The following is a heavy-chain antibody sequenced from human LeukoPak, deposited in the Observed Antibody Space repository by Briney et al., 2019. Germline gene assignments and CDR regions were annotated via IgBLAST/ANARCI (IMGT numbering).Heavy chain of an antibody. J-gene: IGHJ4*02. D-gene: IGHD2-15*01. Sequence: GGSLRLSCAASGFTFSSYSMNWVRQAPGKGLEWVSYISSSSSTIYYADSVKGRFTISRDNAKNSLYLQMNSLRAEDTAVYYCARCRGARPFDYWGQGTLVTVSS. CDR1: GFTFSSYS. CDR3: ARCRGARPFDY. CDR2: ISSSSSTI. V-gene: IGHV3-48*01.